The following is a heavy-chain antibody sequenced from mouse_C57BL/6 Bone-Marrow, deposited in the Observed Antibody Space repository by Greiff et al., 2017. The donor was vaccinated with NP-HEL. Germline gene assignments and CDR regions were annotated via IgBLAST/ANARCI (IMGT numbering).Heavy chain of an antibody. V-gene: IGHV1-26*01. Sequence: EVQLQQSGPELVKPGASVKISCKASGYTFTDYYMHWVKQSHGKSLEWIGDINPNTGGTSYNQKFKGKATLTVDKSSSTAYMELRSLTSEDSAVYYCARATYYDYDGAMDYWGQGTSVTVSS. CDR2: INPNTGGT. CDR1: GYTFTDYY. J-gene: IGHJ4*01. D-gene: IGHD2-4*01. CDR3: ARATYYDYDGAMDY.